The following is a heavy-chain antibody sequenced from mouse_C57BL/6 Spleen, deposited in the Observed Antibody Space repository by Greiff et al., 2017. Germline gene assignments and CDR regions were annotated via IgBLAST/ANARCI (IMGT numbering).Heavy chain of an antibody. CDR1: GYTFTSYW. Sequence: VQLQESGAELAKPGASVKLSCKASGYTFTSYWMHWVKQRPGQGLEWIGYINPSSGYTKYNQKFKDKATLTADKSYSTAYMQLSSLTYEDSAVYYCARYYGSSLYAMDYWGQGTSVTVSS. J-gene: IGHJ4*01. CDR3: ARYYGSSLYAMDY. V-gene: IGHV1-7*01. CDR2: INPSSGYT. D-gene: IGHD1-1*01.